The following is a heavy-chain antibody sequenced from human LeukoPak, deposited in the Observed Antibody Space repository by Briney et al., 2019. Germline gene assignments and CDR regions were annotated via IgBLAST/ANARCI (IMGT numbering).Heavy chain of an antibody. D-gene: IGHD6-19*01. J-gene: IGHJ6*03. CDR2: INHSGST. CDR3: ARDNRAKTYTSGPNWDYYYYYMDV. CDR1: GGSFSGYY. V-gene: IGHV4-34*01. Sequence: PSETLSLTCAVYGGSFSGYYWSWIRQPPGKGLEWIGEINHSGSTNYNPSLKSRVTISVDTSKNQFSLKLSSVTAADTAVYYCARDNRAKTYTSGPNWDYYYYYMDVWGKGTTVTISS.